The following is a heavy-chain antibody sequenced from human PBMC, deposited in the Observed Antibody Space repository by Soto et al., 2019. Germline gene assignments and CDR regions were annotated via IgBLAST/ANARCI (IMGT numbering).Heavy chain of an antibody. CDR3: ARLWPPMIVGGTGAFDI. J-gene: IGHJ3*02. V-gene: IGHV5-51*01. CDR2: IYPGDSDT. Sequence: GESLKISCKGSGYSFTSYWIGWVRQMPGKGLEWMGIIYPGDSDTRYSPSFQGQVTISADKSISTAYLQWSSLRASDTAMYYCARLWPPMIVGGTGAFDIWGQGTMVTVSS. D-gene: IGHD3-22*01. CDR1: GYSFTSYW.